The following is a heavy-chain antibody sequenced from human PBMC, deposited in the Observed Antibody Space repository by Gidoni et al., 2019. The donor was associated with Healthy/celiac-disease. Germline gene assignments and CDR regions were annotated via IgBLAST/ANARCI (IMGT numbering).Heavy chain of an antibody. D-gene: IGHD3-10*01. Sequence: QVQLQESGPGLVKPSETLSLTCTVSGGSISSSYWSWIRQPPGKGREWIGYIYSRGSTNYNPSLKSRVTISVDTSKNQFSLKLSSVTAADTAVYYCARGGRITLVRGDTNWFDPWGQGTLVTVSS. CDR3: ARGGRITLVRGDTNWFDP. CDR2: IYSRGST. CDR1: GGSISSSY. J-gene: IGHJ5*02. V-gene: IGHV4-59*01.